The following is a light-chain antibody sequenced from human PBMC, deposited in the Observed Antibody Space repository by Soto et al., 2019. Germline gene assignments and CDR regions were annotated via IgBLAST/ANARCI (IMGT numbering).Light chain of an antibody. Sequence: DIQITQSPSTLSGSVGDRVTITCRASQSIGRWLAWYQQKPGKAPRILIYDASTSESGVPSRFGGSGSGTEFTLTISSLQPDDFASYYCQHYNSHGTFGQGTKVDIK. CDR1: QSIGRW. J-gene: IGKJ1*01. V-gene: IGKV1-5*01. CDR2: DAS. CDR3: QHYNSHGT.